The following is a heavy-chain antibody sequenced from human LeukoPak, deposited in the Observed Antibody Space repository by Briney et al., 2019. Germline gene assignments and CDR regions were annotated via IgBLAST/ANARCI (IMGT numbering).Heavy chain of an antibody. CDR1: GFTFSVYE. CDR3: AKGAAAGGY. CDR2: ISSSGSTI. J-gene: IGHJ4*02. D-gene: IGHD6-13*01. Sequence: GGSLRLSCAASGFTFSVYEMNWVRQAPGKGLEWVSYISSSGSTIYYADSVRGRFTISRDNSKNTLYLQMNSLRAEDTAVYYCAKGAAAGGYWGQGTLVTVSS. V-gene: IGHV3-48*03.